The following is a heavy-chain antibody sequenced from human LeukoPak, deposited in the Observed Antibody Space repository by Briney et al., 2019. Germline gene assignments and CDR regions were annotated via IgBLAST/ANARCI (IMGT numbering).Heavy chain of an antibody. CDR3: ARGVVVVVPAAMWWFDP. CDR2: IYYSEST. V-gene: IGHV4-31*03. J-gene: IGHJ5*02. CDR1: GGSISSGGYS. Sequence: SETLSLTCTVSGGSISSGGYSWSWLRQHPGKGLEWIVYIYYSESTYYNPSLKSRFTISVDTSKNQFSLKLSAVTAADTAVYYCARGVVVVVPAAMWWFDPWGQGTLVTVSS. D-gene: IGHD2-2*01.